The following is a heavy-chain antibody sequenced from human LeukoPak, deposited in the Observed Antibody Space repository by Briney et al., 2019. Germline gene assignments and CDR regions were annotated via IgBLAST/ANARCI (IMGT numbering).Heavy chain of an antibody. Sequence: QTGGSLRLSCAASGFTFSSYWMSWVRQAPGKGLEWVANIKQDGSEKYYVDSVKGRFTISRDNAKNSLYLQMNSLRAEDTAVYYCARDRAKVIATLMEWGQGTLVTVSS. V-gene: IGHV3-7*01. J-gene: IGHJ4*02. D-gene: IGHD2-21*01. CDR1: GFTFSSYW. CDR3: ARDRAKVIATLME. CDR2: IKQDGSEK.